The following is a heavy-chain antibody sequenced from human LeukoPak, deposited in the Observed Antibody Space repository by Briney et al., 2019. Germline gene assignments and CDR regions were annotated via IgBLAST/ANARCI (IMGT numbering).Heavy chain of an antibody. Sequence: ATVKVSCKASGGTFRSYAISWVRQAPGQGLGWMGWINTNTGNPTYAQGFTGRFVFSLDTSVSTAYLQSSSLTAEDHAVYYCARRAWGVTVTTLDYWGQGSLFTVSS. CDR3: ARRAWGVTVTTLDY. D-gene: IGHD4-17*01. J-gene: IGHJ4*02. CDR2: INTNTGNP. V-gene: IGHV7-4-1*02. CDR1: GGTFRSYA.